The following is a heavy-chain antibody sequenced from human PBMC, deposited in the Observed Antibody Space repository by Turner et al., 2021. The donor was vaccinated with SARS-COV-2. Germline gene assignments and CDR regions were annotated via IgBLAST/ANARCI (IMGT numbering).Heavy chain of an antibody. CDR3: AKAYNDFWSGYYTYGMDV. V-gene: IGHV3-9*01. D-gene: IGHD3-3*01. CDR1: GFPFDDYA. Sequence: EVQLVESGGGLVQPGGSLRLSCAASGFPFDDYAMHWVRQAPGKGLEWVSGISRNIGSIGYADSVKGRFTISRDNAKNSLYLQMNSLRAEDTALYYCAKAYNDFWSGYYTYGMDVWGQGTTVTVSS. CDR2: ISRNIGSI. J-gene: IGHJ6*02.